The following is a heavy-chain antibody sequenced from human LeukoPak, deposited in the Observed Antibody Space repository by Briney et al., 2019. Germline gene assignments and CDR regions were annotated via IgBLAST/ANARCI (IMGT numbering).Heavy chain of an antibody. Sequence: SSETLSLTCTVSGGSISSGGYYWSWIRRHPGKGLEWIGYIYYSGSTYYNPSLKSRVTISVDTSKNQFSLKLSSVTAADTAVYYCARARYFDRVVFDYWGQGTLVTVSS. CDR3: ARARYFDRVVFDY. J-gene: IGHJ4*02. V-gene: IGHV4-31*03. CDR2: IYYSGST. CDR1: GGSISSGGYY. D-gene: IGHD3-9*01.